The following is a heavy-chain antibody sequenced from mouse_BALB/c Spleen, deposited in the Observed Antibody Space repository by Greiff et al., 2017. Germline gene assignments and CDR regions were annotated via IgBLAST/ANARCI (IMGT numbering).Heavy chain of an antibody. D-gene: IGHD2-2*01. Sequence: EVQLVESGPGLVKPSQSLSLTCTVTGYSITSDYAWNWIRQFPGNKLEWMGYISYSGSTSYNPSLKSRISITRDTSKNQFFLQLNSVTTEDTATYYCARGDGYAYAMDYWGQGTSVTVSS. CDR2: ISYSGST. V-gene: IGHV3-2*02. CDR1: GYSITSDYA. J-gene: IGHJ4*01. CDR3: ARGDGYAYAMDY.